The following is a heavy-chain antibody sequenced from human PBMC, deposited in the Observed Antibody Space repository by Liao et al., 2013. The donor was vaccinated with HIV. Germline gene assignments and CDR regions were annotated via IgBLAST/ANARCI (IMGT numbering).Heavy chain of an antibody. Sequence: QVQLQESGPGLVKPSETLSLTCTVSGVSISGSSWTWIRQPTGKGLEWIGRIFTSGTTKYNPFLTSRVTLSVDTSRNQVSLRLNSVTAADTAVYYCARGGGHYDYWGQGTLVTVSS. D-gene: IGHD3-16*01. V-gene: IGHV4-4*07. CDR2: IFTSGTT. CDR1: GVSISGSS. CDR3: ARGGGHYDY. J-gene: IGHJ4*02.